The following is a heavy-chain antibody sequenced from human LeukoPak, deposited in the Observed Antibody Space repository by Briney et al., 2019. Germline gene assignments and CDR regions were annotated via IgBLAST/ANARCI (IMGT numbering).Heavy chain of an antibody. CDR3: ATPDSSGYYAFFDY. CDR1: GGTFSSYA. D-gene: IGHD3-22*01. J-gene: IGHJ4*02. V-gene: IGHV1-69*13. CDR2: IIPIFGTA. Sequence: GASVKVSCKASGGTFSSYAISWVRQAPGQGLEWMGGIIPIFGTANYAQKFQGRVTITADESTSTAYMKLSSLRSEDTAVYYCATPDSSGYYAFFDYWGQGTLVTVSS.